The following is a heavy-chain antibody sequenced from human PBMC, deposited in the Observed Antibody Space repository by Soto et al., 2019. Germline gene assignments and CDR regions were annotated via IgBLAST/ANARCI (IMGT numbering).Heavy chain of an antibody. Sequence: QVQLVESGGGVVQPGRSLRLSCAASGFTFSHYAMHWVRQAPGKGLEWVALMSYDGSNEYYADSVKGRFTISRDNSKNTVDLRMNSRRAEDTAVYYCAKDGSHNFDYWGQGTLVTVSS. V-gene: IGHV3-30*18. CDR1: GFTFSHYA. CDR2: MSYDGSNE. D-gene: IGHD1-26*01. CDR3: AKDGSHNFDY. J-gene: IGHJ4*02.